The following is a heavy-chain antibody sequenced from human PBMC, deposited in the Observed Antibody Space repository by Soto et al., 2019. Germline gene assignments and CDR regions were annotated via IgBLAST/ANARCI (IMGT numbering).Heavy chain of an antibody. CDR3: ARDYSSNWCLDY. CDR2: ISYDERNK. V-gene: IGHV3-30*04. Sequence: QVQLVESGGGVVQPGRSLRLSCAGSGFTFSREAMHWVRQSPGKGLEWVAAISYDERNKCYADSVRGRFTISGDNSKNPLYLQIMSLRAEDTAVYYCARDYSSNWCLDYWGQGTLVIVSS. J-gene: IGHJ4*02. CDR1: GFTFSREA. D-gene: IGHD6-13*01.